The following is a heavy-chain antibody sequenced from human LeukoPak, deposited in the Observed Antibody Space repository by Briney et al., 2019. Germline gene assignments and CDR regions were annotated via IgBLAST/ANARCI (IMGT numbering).Heavy chain of an antibody. V-gene: IGHV3-23*01. J-gene: IGHJ4*02. Sequence: PGGSLRLSCAASGFTLSSYAMSWVRQAPGKGLEWVSGISGSGGSTCYADSVKGRFTISRDNSKNTLYLQMNSLRAEDTAVYYCAKDRFVYRYGYSHVHWGQGTLVTVSS. CDR3: AKDRFVYRYGYSHVH. CDR1: GFTLSSYA. CDR2: ISGSGGST. D-gene: IGHD5-18*01.